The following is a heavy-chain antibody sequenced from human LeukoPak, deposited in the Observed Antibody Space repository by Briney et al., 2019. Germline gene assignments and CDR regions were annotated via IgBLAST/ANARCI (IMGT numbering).Heavy chain of an antibody. V-gene: IGHV3-21*01. CDR3: ASSPRINFQH. CDR1: GFTFSSYW. D-gene: IGHD3-10*01. CDR2: ISSSSSYI. Sequence: PGGSLRLSCAASGFTFSSYWMSWVRQAPGKGLEWVSSISSSSSYIYYADSVKGRFTISRDNAKNSLYLQMNSLRAEDTAVYYCASSPRINFQHWGQGTLVTVSS. J-gene: IGHJ1*01.